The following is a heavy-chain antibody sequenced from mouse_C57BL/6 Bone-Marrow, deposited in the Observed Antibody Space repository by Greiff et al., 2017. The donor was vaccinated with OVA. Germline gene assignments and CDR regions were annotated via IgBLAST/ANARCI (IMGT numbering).Heavy chain of an antibody. CDR2: IYWDDDK. CDR1: GFSLSTSGMG. Sequence: QVTLKVSGPGILQPSQSLSLTCSFSGFSLSTSGMGVSWIRQPSGKGLEWLAHIYWDDDKRYNPSLKSRLTISKDTSRNQVFLKITSVDTADTTTYYCARRAPSNQGRRDNYYAMDYWGQGTTVTVSS. V-gene: IGHV8-12*01. J-gene: IGHJ4*01. CDR3: ARRAPSNQGRRDNYYAMDY. D-gene: IGHD3-3*01.